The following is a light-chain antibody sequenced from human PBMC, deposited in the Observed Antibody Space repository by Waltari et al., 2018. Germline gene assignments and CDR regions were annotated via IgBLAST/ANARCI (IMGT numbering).Light chain of an antibody. Sequence: DIVMTQSPDFLAVSLGERATINCKSSQSLFSTSNSKTYISWYQQKTGQPPKLLIYWASTRGYGVPDRFSGSGSGTDFTLTISSLQAEDVAVYYCHHYYIPPLTFGQGTRLEIK. CDR1: QSLFSTSNSKTY. J-gene: IGKJ5*01. CDR2: WAS. V-gene: IGKV4-1*01. CDR3: HHYYIPPLT.